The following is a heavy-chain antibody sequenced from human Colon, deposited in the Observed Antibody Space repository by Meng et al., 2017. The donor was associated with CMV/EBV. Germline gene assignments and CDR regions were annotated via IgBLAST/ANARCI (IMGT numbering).Heavy chain of an antibody. Sequence: GGSLRLSCSASGFTFNTFGMHWVRQAPSKGLEWVAFIRYDGTKADYADSVTGRFTISRDNARSSLHLQMTSLRPEDSAVYFCAKEFVLGTHLDHWGQGTLVTVSS. CDR3: AKEFVLGTHLDH. D-gene: IGHD2-21*02. J-gene: IGHJ4*02. CDR2: IRYDGTKA. V-gene: IGHV3-30*02. CDR1: GFTFNTFG.